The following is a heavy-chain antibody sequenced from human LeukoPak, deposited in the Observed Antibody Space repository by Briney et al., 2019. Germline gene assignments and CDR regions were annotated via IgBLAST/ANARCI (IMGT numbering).Heavy chain of an antibody. J-gene: IGHJ4*02. V-gene: IGHV3-33*08. D-gene: IGHD2-21*02. CDR1: EGNSIGHG. Sequence: RSMKIWCGAAEGNSIGHGMHRISKAQGKGLEWVAVIWYDGSNKYYADSVKGRFTISRDNSKNTLYLQMNSLRAEDTAVYYCAREFFAVVTARRTNWFDYWGQGTLVTVSS. CDR2: IWYDGSNK. CDR3: AREFFAVVTARRTNWFDY.